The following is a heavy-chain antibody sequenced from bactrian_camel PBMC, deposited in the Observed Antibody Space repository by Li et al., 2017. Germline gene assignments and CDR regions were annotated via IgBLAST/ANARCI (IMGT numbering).Heavy chain of an antibody. CDR1: AYTYSSYC. V-gene: IGHV3S67*01. J-gene: IGHJ4*01. Sequence: VQLVESGGGLVQPGGSLRLSCAASAYTYSSYCMGWFRQAPGNEREGVATIDSDVRTRYADSVKGRFTISKDNANYTMYLQMNSLKSEDTAAYYCAAESWVHDGDCRTSGDWGQGTQVTVS. CDR3: AAESWVHDGDCRTSGD. CDR2: IDSDVRT. D-gene: IGHD6*01.